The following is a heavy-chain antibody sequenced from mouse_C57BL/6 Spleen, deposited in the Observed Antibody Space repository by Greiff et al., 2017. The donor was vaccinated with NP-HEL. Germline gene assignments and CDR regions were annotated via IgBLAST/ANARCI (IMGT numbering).Heavy chain of an antibody. CDR1: GYTFTSYG. Sequence: VQLQQSGAELARPGASVKLSCKASGYTFTSYGISWVKQRTGQGLEWIGEIYPRSGNTYYNEKFKGKATLTADKSSSTAYMELRSLTSEDSAVYFCARLGVTSLYYYAMDYWGQGTSVTVSS. CDR3: ARLGVTSLYYYAMDY. V-gene: IGHV1-81*01. CDR2: IYPRSGNT. D-gene: IGHD6-5*01. J-gene: IGHJ4*01.